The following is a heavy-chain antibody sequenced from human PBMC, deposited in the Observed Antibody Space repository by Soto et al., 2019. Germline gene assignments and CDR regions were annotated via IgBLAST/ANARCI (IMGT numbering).Heavy chain of an antibody. V-gene: IGHV3-30*18. D-gene: IGHD6-6*01. CDR2: ISYDGSNK. J-gene: IGHJ6*03. CDR3: AKPAARYYYYYMDV. CDR1: GFTFSRYS. Sequence: GGSLRLSCAASGFTFSRYSMNWVRQAPGKGLEWVAVISYDGSNKYYADSVKGRFTISRDNSKNTLYLQMNSLRAEDTAVYYCAKPAARYYYYYMDVWGKGTTVTVSS.